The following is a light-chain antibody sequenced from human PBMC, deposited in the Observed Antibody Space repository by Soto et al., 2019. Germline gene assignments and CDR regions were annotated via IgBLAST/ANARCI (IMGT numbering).Light chain of an antibody. CDR1: QSISSY. CDR3: QQSFNAPRT. V-gene: IGKV1-39*01. J-gene: IGKJ2*01. CDR2: GAS. Sequence: DIPMTQSPSSLSASVGDRVTITCRASQSISSYLNWYQQKPGEAPKLLIHGASTLHIGVPARFSGSGSGTDFTLTIRSLQPEDCATYYCQQSFNAPRTFGRGTRVEIK.